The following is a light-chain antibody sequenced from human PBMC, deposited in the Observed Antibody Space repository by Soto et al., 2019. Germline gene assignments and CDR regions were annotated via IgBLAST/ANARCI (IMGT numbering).Light chain of an antibody. CDR1: QSISSN. CDR3: QQYNNWPLT. Sequence: EIVMTQSPDTLSMSPGERATLSCRASQSISSNLAWYQQKPGQAPRLLIYGASTRATGIPARFSGSGSGTEFTLTISSLQSEDFAVYSCQQYNNWPLTFGQGTKVDIK. V-gene: IGKV3-15*01. J-gene: IGKJ1*01. CDR2: GAS.